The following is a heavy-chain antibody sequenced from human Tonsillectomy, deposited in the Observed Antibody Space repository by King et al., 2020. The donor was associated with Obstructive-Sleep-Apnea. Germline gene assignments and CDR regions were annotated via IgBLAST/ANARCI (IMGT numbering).Heavy chain of an antibody. Sequence: VQLVESGGGLVKPGGSLRLSCAASGFTFSSYSMNWVRQAPGKGLEWGSSISSSSSYIYYADSVKGRFTISRDNAKNSLYLQMNSLRAEDTAVYYCARDLEYSGYDPYYFDYWGQGTLVTVSS. CDR3: ARDLEYSGYDPYYFDY. V-gene: IGHV3-21*01. D-gene: IGHD5-12*01. CDR2: ISSSSSYI. J-gene: IGHJ4*02. CDR1: GFTFSSYS.